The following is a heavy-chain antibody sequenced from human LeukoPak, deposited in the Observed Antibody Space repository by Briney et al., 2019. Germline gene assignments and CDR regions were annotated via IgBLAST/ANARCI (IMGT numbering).Heavy chain of an antibody. D-gene: IGHD5-12*01. CDR3: ARGDSGYDEGVDY. CDR2: ISYDGSNK. CDR1: GFTFSSYA. V-gene: IGHV3-30-3*01. J-gene: IGHJ4*02. Sequence: PGGSLRLSCAASGFTFSSYAMTWVRQAPGKGLEWVAVISYDGSNKYYADSVKGRFTISRDNSKNTLYLQMNSLRAEDTAVYYCARGDSGYDEGVDYWGQGTLVTVSS.